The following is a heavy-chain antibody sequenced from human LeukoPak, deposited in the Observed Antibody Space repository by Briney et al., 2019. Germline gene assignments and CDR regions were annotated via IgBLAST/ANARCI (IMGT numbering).Heavy chain of an antibody. CDR3: ARGRGWNYFDY. J-gene: IGHJ4*02. V-gene: IGHV4-34*01. CDR1: GASLSGYY. D-gene: IGHD6-19*01. CDR2: INHAGTT. Sequence: PSETLSLSCGVHGASLSGYYWTWIRQFPGKGLEWIGEINHAGTTDDNPSLRSRVTISANASKTQFSLKLTSVPAADTAVYYCARGRGWNYFDYWGLGTLVTVSS.